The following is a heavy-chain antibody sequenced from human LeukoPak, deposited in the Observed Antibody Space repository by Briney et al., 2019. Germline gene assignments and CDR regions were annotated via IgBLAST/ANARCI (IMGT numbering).Heavy chain of an antibody. J-gene: IGHJ2*01. CDR3: AKSMTLQWRGFFDL. Sequence: GGSLRLSCAASGFTFSSSATSWVRQAPGKGLEWVSTISDSGANTYYADSVRGRFTISRDNSKNTLYLQKNSLRADDTAIYYCAKSMTLQWRGFFDLWGRGTHVTVSS. CDR1: GFTFSSSA. D-gene: IGHD6-19*01. V-gene: IGHV3-23*01. CDR2: ISDSGANT.